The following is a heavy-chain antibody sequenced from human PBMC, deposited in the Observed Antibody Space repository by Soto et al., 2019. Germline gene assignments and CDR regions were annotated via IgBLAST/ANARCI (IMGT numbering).Heavy chain of an antibody. CDR2: IYYSGST. V-gene: IGHV4-61*01. CDR3: ARGDHGFDY. CDR1: GGSVSSGSYY. Sequence: SETLSLTCTVSGGSVSSGSYYWSWIRQPPGKGLEWIGYIYYSGSTSYNPSLKSRVTISVDTSKNQFSLKLSSVTAADTAVYYCARGDHGFDYWGQGTLVTVSS. J-gene: IGHJ4*02.